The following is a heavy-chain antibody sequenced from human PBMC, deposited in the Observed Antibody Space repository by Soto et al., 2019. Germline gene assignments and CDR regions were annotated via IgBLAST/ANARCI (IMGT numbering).Heavy chain of an antibody. CDR1: GFTVSSNY. CDR3: ASYGSSSWHSFDY. D-gene: IGHD6-13*01. Sequence: PGGSLRLSCAASGFTVSSNYMSWVRQAPGKGLEWVSVIYSGGSTYYADSVKGRFTISRDNSKNTLYLQMNSLRAEDTAVYYCASYGSSSWHSFDYWGQGTLVTVSS. V-gene: IGHV3-53*01. CDR2: IYSGGST. J-gene: IGHJ4*02.